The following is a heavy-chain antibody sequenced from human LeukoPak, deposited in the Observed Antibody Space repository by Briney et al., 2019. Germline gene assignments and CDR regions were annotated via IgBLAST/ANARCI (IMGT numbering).Heavy chain of an antibody. CDR2: INPNSGGT. CDR1: GYTFTGYY. J-gene: IGHJ4*02. CDR3: ARDGNNWNHGVPADY. V-gene: IGHV1-2*06. D-gene: IGHD1-14*01. Sequence: GASVKVSCKASGYTFTGYYMHWVRQAPGQGLEWMGRINPNSGGTNYAQKFQGRVTMTRDTSISTAYMELSRLRSDDTAVYYCARDGNNWNHGVPADYWGQGTLVTVSS.